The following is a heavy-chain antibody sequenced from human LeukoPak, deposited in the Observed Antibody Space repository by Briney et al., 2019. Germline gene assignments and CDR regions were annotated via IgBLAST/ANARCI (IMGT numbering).Heavy chain of an antibody. J-gene: IGHJ4*02. CDR2: IRGKADNYAT. CDR3: TQNNY. V-gene: IGHV3-73*01. CDR1: GFTFSGSP. Sequence: GGSLRLSCAASGFTFSGSPILWVRQASGKGLEWVGRIRGKADNYATAYAASVQGRCTISRDDSQNTAYLQLNSLKTENTAVYYCTQNNYWGQGALVTVSS.